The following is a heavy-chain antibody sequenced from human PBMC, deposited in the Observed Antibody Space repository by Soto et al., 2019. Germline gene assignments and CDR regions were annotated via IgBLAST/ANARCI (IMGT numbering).Heavy chain of an antibody. CDR1: GYIFTDYH. CDR3: AKESGSHSLHPSYNGFDT. CDR2: INTDNGGA. Sequence: QVQLVQSGAEVKKPGASVKVACKASGYIFTDYHIHWVRQAPGQGLEFMGWINTDNGGAGSAQQFQGRVTVTRDTSITTGYLELSNLRSDDTAVYFCAKESGSHSLHPSYNGFDTWGQGTLITVSS. V-gene: IGHV1-2*02. J-gene: IGHJ5*02. D-gene: IGHD1-26*01.